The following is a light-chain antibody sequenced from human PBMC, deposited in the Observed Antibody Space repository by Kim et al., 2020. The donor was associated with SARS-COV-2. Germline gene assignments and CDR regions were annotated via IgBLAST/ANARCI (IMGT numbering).Light chain of an antibody. CDR3: AAWDDSLSGYV. Sequence: GQRVTISCSGSSSNIGSNYVYWYQQLPGTAPKLLIYRNNQRPSGVPDRFSGSESGTSASLAISGLRSEDEADYYCAAWDDSLSGYVFGTGTKVTVL. CDR2: RNN. J-gene: IGLJ1*01. V-gene: IGLV1-47*01. CDR1: SSNIGSNY.